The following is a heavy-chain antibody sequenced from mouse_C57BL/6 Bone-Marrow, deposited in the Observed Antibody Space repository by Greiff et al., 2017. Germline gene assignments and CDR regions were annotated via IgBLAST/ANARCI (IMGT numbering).Heavy chain of an antibody. CDR2: IDPETGGT. J-gene: IGHJ1*03. V-gene: IGHV1-15*01. CDR1: GYTFTDYE. Sequence: QVQLKESGAELVRPGASVTLSCKASGYTFTDYEMHWVKQTPVHGLEWIGAIDPETGGTAYNQKFKGKAILTADKSSSTAYMELRSLTSEDSAVYYCTRGGYWYFDVWGTGTPVPVSS. CDR3: TRGGYWYFDV.